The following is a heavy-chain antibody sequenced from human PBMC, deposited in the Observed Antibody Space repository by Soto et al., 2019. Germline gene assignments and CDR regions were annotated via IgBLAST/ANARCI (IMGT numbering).Heavy chain of an antibody. D-gene: IGHD1-26*01. Sequence: PSETLSLTCTVSCGSIGTYFWSWIRQPPGKGLEWIGYIYYSGTTNYNPSLKSRVTMFLDTSKNQFSLRLSSVTAADTAVYYCARGRGGTYDAFDIWGQGTLVTVSS. CDR3: ARGRGGTYDAFDI. CDR2: IYYSGTT. CDR1: CGSIGTYF. J-gene: IGHJ3*02. V-gene: IGHV4-59*01.